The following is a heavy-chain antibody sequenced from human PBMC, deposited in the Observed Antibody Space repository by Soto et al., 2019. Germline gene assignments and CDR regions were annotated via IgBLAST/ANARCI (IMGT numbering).Heavy chain of an antibody. V-gene: IGHV1-69*01. CDR3: ARGSSRWDY. Sequence: SVKVSCRASGGTFSSYAISWVRQAPGQGLEWMGGIIPIFGTANYAQKFQGRVTITADESKNQFSLRLSSVTAADTAMYYCARGSSRWDYWGQGTLVTVSS. D-gene: IGHD6-13*01. CDR1: GGTFSSYA. CDR2: IIPIFGTA. J-gene: IGHJ4*02.